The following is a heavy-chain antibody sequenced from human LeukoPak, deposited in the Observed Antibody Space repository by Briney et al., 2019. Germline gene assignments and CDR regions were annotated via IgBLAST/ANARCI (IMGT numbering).Heavy chain of an antibody. V-gene: IGHV3-23*01. CDR2: ISGSGGST. D-gene: IGHD3-16*01. J-gene: IGHJ6*03. Sequence: GGSLRLSCAASGFTFSSYAMSWVRQAPGKGLEWVSAISGSGGSTYYADSVKGRFTISRDNSKNTLYLQMNSLRAEDTAVYYCAKDPPRVAGGSHYYYYYYMDVWGKGTTVTVSS. CDR3: AKDPPRVAGGSHYYYYYYMDV. CDR1: GFTFSSYA.